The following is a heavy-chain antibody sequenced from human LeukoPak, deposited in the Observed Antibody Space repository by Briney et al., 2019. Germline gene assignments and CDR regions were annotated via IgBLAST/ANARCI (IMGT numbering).Heavy chain of an antibody. J-gene: IGHJ4*02. CDR3: ARGPYCSSTSCSGSFDY. CDR1: GGTFSSYA. V-gene: IGHV1-69*04. Sequence: SVKVSCKASGGTFSSYAISWVRQAPGQGLEWMGRIIPILGIANYAQKFQGRVTITADKSTSTAYMELSSLRSEDTAVYYCARGPYCSSTSCSGSFDYWGQGTLATVSS. D-gene: IGHD2-2*01. CDR2: IIPILGIA.